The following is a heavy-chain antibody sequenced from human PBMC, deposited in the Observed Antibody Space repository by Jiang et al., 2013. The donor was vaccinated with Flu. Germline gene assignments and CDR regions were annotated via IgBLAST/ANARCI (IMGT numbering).Heavy chain of an antibody. CDR2: TYYRSKWYN. CDR1: GDSVSSNNAA. V-gene: IGHV6-1*01. CDR3: ARAAYGGSPPHSWFDP. D-gene: IGHD1-26*01. J-gene: IGHJ5*02. Sequence: SQTLSLTCAISGDSVSSNNAAWNWIRQSPSRGLEWLGRTYYRSKWYNDYAISVKSRITVNPDTSKNQFSLQLNSVTPEDTAVYYCARAAYGGSPPHSWFDPWGQGTLVTVSS.